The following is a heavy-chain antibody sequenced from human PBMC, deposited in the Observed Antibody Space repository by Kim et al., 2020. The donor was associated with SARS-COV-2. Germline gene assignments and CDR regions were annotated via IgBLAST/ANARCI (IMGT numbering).Heavy chain of an antibody. J-gene: IGHJ3*02. CDR3: ARDYDYIWGSYRNYDAFDI. V-gene: IGHV3-48*02. D-gene: IGHD3-16*02. Sequence: GRFTIARDNAKNSLYLQMNSLRDEDTAVYYCARDYDYIWGSYRNYDAFDIWGQGTMVTVSS.